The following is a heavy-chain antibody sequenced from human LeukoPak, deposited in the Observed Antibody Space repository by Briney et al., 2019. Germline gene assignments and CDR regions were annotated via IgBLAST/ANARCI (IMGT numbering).Heavy chain of an antibody. CDR3: ASSSGGSLHYGMDV. D-gene: IGHD2-15*01. J-gene: IGHJ6*02. V-gene: IGHV3-66*01. Sequence: GGSLRLSCAASGFTVSSNYMSWVRQAPGKGLEWVSVIYSGGSTYYADSVKGRFTISRDNSKNTLYLQMSSLRAEDTAVYYCASSSGGSLHYGMDVWGQGTTVTVSS. CDR2: IYSGGST. CDR1: GFTVSSNY.